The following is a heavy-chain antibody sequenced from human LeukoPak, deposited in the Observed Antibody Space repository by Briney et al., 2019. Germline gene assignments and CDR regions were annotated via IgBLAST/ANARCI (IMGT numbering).Heavy chain of an antibody. CDR2: ISGSGGGT. V-gene: IGHV3-23*01. J-gene: IGHJ4*02. CDR3: ATRRDGYNYSGY. CDR1: GFTFSSYA. Sequence: GGSLRLSCAASGFTFSSYAMSWVRQAPGKGLEWVSAISGSGGGTYYADSVKGRFTISRDNSKNTLYLQMNSLRAEDTAVYYCATRRDGYNYSGYWGQGTLVTVSS. D-gene: IGHD5-24*01.